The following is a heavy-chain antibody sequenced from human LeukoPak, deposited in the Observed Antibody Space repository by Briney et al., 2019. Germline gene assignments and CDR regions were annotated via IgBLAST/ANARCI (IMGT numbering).Heavy chain of an antibody. CDR1: GFTFSSYS. CDR2: VSYDGDFK. CDR3: ARDPYSHDSSGFSYFLQY. Sequence: GGSLRLSCAASGFTFSSYSMNWVREAPGKGLEWVAVVSYDGDFKLYGDSVKGRFTISRDNSQNMLFLQMNDLRPQDAATYFCARDPYSHDSSGFSYFLQYWGQGTVVTVSS. J-gene: IGHJ4*02. V-gene: IGHV3-30*03. D-gene: IGHD6-19*01.